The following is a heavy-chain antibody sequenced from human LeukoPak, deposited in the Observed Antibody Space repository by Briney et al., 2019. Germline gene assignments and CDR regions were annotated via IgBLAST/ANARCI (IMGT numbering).Heavy chain of an antibody. Sequence: GGSLRLSCAASGFNFNSYTMNWVRQAPGKGLQWVANILASGSPTYYADSVKGRFTISRDNSKNTLYLQMNSLRAEDTAIYYCAKVDYDWDFDYWGQGTLVTVSS. CDR3: AKVDYDWDFDY. J-gene: IGHJ4*02. D-gene: IGHD3-16*01. CDR1: GFNFNSYT. V-gene: IGHV3-23*05. CDR2: ILASGSPT.